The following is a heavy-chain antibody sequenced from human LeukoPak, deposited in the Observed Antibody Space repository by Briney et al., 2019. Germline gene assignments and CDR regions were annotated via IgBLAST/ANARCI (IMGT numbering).Heavy chain of an antibody. V-gene: IGHV3-23*01. D-gene: IGHD3-3*01. CDR3: AKNQYYDFWSGYGGGHFDY. J-gene: IGHJ4*02. CDR1: RFTFSSYA. Sequence: PGGSLRLSCAASRFTFSSYAMSWVRQAPGKGLEWVSAISGSGDSTYYADSVKGRFTISRDNSKNTLYLQMNSLRAEDTAVYYCAKNQYYDFWSGYGGGHFDYWGQGTLVTVSS. CDR2: ISGSGDST.